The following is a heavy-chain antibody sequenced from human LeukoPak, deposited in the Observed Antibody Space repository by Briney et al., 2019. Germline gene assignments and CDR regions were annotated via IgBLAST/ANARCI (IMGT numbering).Heavy chain of an antibody. CDR2: IYYTGGT. V-gene: IGHV4-59*08. J-gene: IGHJ4*02. D-gene: IGHD6-19*01. CDR1: GGSIGSDY. CDR3: AKYGNSGWVIDN. Sequence: ASETLSLTCTVSGGSIGSDYWTWIRQPPGKGLEYIGYIYYTGGTNYNPSLKSRFTISVDTSKNQFSLKLSPVTAADTAVYFCAKYGNSGWVIDNWGQGTLVTVSS.